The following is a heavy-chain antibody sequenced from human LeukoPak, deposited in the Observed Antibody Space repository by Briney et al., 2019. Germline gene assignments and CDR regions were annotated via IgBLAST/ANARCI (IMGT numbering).Heavy chain of an antibody. CDR1: GCTFSSYS. CDR2: INSSSRYI. V-gene: IGHV3-21*01. CDR3: AQSDLPIAAAGYYYMDV. D-gene: IGHD6-13*01. Sequence: GGSLRLSCAASGCTFSSYSMNWVRQAPGKGVEGVSSINSSSRYIYYPDSLKGRFTISRDNAKNSLYLQMNSLRAEDTAVYYCAQSDLPIAAAGYYYMDVWGKGTTVTVSS. J-gene: IGHJ6*03.